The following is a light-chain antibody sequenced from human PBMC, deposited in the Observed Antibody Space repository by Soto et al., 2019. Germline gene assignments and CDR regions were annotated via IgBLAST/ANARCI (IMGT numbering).Light chain of an antibody. V-gene: IGKV1-5*01. CDR1: QSIGNW. Sequence: DVPMTQSPSTLSASVEDRVTITFRASQSIGNWLAWYQQKPGKPPKVLIHDASNLESGVPSRFRGSGSGTEFTLTIISLQPDDFATYYCPQNNYYFGPGTKVDIK. CDR3: PQNNYY. J-gene: IGKJ3*01. CDR2: DAS.